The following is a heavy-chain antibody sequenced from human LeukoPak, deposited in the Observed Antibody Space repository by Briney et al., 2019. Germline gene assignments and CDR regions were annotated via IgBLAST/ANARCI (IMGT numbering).Heavy chain of an antibody. Sequence: GGSLRLSCAASGFTFSSYAMSWVRQAPGKGLGWVSAISGSGGSTYYADSVKGRFTISRDTSDNTLNLQMNGLGAEDSAVYYCAAKGNGYTGIYVFAHWGQGTLVTVSA. CDR2: ISGSGGST. CDR1: GFTFSSYA. CDR3: AAKGNGYTGIYVFAH. V-gene: IGHV3-23*01. J-gene: IGHJ4*02. D-gene: IGHD1-26*01.